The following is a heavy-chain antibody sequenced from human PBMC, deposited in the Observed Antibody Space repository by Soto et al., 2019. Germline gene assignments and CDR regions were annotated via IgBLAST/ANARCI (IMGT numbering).Heavy chain of an antibody. J-gene: IGHJ4*02. V-gene: IGHV3-33*01. Sequence: QVQLVESGGGVVQPGRSLRLSCAASGFTFSSYGMHWVRQAPGKGLEWVAVIWFDGSNKFYADSVKGRFTISRDNSNNTVSRQMNSLRDEYSGAYYCATTGPHWGQGTLVTVSS. CDR2: IWFDGSNK. CDR3: ATTGPH. CDR1: GFTFSSYG.